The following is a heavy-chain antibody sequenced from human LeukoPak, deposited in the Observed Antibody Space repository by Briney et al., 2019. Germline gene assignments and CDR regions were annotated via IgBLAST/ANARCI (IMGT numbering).Heavy chain of an antibody. CDR2: ISWNSGSI. V-gene: IGHV3-9*03. J-gene: IGHJ3*02. CDR3: AKGLNLYDAFDI. CDR1: GFTVDDHG. Sequence: GRSLRLACAASGFTVDDHGMHWVRHAGGKGLEWVSGISWNSGSIGYADSVKGLFTISRDNAKNSLYLQMNSLSAEDMALYYCAKGLNLYDAFDIWGQGTMVTVSS. D-gene: IGHD1-14*01.